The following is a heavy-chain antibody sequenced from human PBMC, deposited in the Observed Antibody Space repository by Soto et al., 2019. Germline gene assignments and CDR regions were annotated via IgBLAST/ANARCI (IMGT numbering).Heavy chain of an antibody. CDR3: AKGRSYYYYYGVDV. V-gene: IGHV3-30*18. CDR2: ISYDGSDK. J-gene: IGHJ6*02. CDR1: GFTFSDYY. Sequence: PGGSLRLSCAASGFTFSDYYMDWVRQAPGKGLEWVAVISYDGSDKYYGDSVKGRFTISRDDSKSTLYLQMNSLRAEDTALYYCAKGRSYYYYYGVDVWGQGTTVTVSS.